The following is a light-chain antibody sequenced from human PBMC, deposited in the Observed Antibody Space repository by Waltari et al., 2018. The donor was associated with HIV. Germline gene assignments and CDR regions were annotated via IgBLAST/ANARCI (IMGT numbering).Light chain of an antibody. Sequence: QSALTQPRSVSGSPGQSVTLSCSRTFRDVGGYHFVSWYQQHSAKAPKLVIFDVNKRPSGVPDRFAGSKSGNTASLTVSGLQAEDEADYFCCSYAGSFTLLFGGGTNLAVL. CDR2: DVN. CDR3: CSYAGSFTLL. V-gene: IGLV2-11*01. J-gene: IGLJ3*02. CDR1: FRDVGGYHF.